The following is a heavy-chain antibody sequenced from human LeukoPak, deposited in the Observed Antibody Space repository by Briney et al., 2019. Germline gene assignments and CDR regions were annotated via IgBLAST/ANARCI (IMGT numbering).Heavy chain of an antibody. D-gene: IGHD5-18*01. Sequence: PGGSLRLSCAASGFTFSDYYMSWIRQAPGKGLEWVSYISSSGSTIYYADSVKGRFTISRDNAKNSLYLQMNSLRAEDTAVYYCARGRLDTAMVPYINWFDPWGQGTLVTASS. CDR2: ISSSGSTI. CDR3: ARGRLDTAMVPYINWFDP. CDR1: GFTFSDYY. V-gene: IGHV3-11*01. J-gene: IGHJ5*02.